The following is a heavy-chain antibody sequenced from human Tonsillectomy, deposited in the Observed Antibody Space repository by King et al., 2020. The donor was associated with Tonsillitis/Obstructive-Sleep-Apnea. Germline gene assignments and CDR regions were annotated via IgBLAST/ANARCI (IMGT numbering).Heavy chain of an antibody. Sequence: VQLVESGGGLIRPGGSLRLSCSASGFTCSDFAMNWVRQAPGKGLEWVSGTSNSGGSTHYSDSVKGWVTLSSDNSKNSLYLQLNSLRAEVTAVYYCAKAEGGMAVAGSFDYWGQGTLVTASS. V-gene: IGHV3-23*04. CDR1: GFTCSDFA. D-gene: IGHD6-19*01. CDR3: AKAEGGMAVAGSFDY. CDR2: TSNSGGST. J-gene: IGHJ4*02.